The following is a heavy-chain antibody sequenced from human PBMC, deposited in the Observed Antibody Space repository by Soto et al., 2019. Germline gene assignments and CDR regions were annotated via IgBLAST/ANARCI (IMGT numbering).Heavy chain of an antibody. CDR1: GFTFSSYA. J-gene: IGHJ1*01. V-gene: IGHV3-23*03. Sequence: GGSLRLSCAASGFTFSSYAMSWVRQAPGKGLEWVSVIYSGGSTYYADSVKGRFTISRDNSKNTLYLQMNSLRPEDTALYYCTTSIEGVTRHSAPGVAEYFQHWGQGTQVTVSS. D-gene: IGHD2-21*02. CDR2: IYSGGST. CDR3: TTSIEGVTRHSAPGVAEYFQH.